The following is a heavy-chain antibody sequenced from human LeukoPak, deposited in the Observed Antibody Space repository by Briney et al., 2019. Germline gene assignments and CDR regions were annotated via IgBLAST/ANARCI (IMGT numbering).Heavy chain of an antibody. CDR2: IYHTGST. D-gene: IGHD6-13*01. Sequence: PSETLSLTCAVYGGSFSGYYWSWVRQPPGKGLEWIGSIYHTGSTDYNPSLKSRVTVSVDTSKNQFSLKLTSVTAADTAVYYCARAISGSFRTSYYFDYWGQGTLVTVSS. CDR1: GGSFSGYY. J-gene: IGHJ4*02. CDR3: ARAISGSFRTSYYFDY. V-gene: IGHV4-34*01.